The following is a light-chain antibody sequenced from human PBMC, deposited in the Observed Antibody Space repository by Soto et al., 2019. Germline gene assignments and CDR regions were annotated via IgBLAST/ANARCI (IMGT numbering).Light chain of an antibody. CDR1: QSLRTNS. V-gene: IGKV3-20*01. Sequence: EMVWTKSPGTLSFSLVERANLSCRASQSLRTNSLAWYQQKPGQAPRLLISGVYSRAAGIPDRLSGSGSGTDGNLTISRLEPEDCAVDYCQKYNNWHLNCGGGTKGDIK. CDR3: QKYNNWHLN. J-gene: IGKJ4*01. CDR2: GVY.